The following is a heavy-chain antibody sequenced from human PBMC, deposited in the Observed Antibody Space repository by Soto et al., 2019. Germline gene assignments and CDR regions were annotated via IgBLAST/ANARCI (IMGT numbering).Heavy chain of an antibody. CDR1: GFTFSSYG. CDR2: IWYDGSNK. CDR3: ARGWAIGDTALDI. V-gene: IGHV3-33*01. J-gene: IGHJ3*02. Sequence: QVQLVESGGGVVQPGRSLRLSCAASGFTFSSYGMHWVRQAPGKGLEWVAVIWYDGSNKYYADSAKGRFTISRDNSKNTLYLQMNSLRAEDTAVYYCARGWAIGDTALDIWGQGTMVTVSS. D-gene: IGHD5-18*01.